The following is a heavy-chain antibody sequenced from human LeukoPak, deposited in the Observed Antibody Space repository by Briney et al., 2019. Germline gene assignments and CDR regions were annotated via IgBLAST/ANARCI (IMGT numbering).Heavy chain of an antibody. CDR1: GDSVSSDSAV. J-gene: IGHJ5*02. Sequence: SQTLSLTCAISGDSVSSDSAVWNWIRQSPSRGLEWLGRTYYRSNKWNSHYAESVKSRLTIKPDTSRNQFSLQLNSVTPEDTGVYYCARDGSASFFNLWGQGTLVTVSS. CDR3: ARDGSASFFNL. D-gene: IGHD3-10*01. V-gene: IGHV6-1*01. CDR2: TYYRSNKWNS.